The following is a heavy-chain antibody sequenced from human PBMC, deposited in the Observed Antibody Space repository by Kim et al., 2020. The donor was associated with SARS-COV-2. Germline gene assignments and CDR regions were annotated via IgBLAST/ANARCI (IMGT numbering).Heavy chain of an antibody. V-gene: IGHV4-39*02. D-gene: IGHD1-26*01. J-gene: IGHJ6*02. CDR3: PRDMTPALGAFMDV. CDR1: GGSFSSISYY. Sequence: SETLSLTCTVSGGSFSSISYYWGCICQSRGKGLEWLGSVYSSGITYYNTSLQRRVSIFVDASRNQYSLSLRSVTAADTAVYDCPRDMTPALGAFMDVCG. CDR2: VYSSGIT.